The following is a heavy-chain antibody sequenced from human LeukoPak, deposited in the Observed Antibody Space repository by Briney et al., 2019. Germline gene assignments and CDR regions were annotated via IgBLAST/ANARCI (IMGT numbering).Heavy chain of an antibody. Sequence: SGTLSLTCAVSGGSISSSNWWSWVRQPPGKGLEWIGEIYHSGSTNYNPSLKSRVTMSVDKSKNQFSLKLSSVTAADTAVYYCASARYGSGSYEDYWGQGTLVTVSS. D-gene: IGHD3-10*01. CDR1: GGSISSSNW. V-gene: IGHV4-4*02. CDR2: IYHSGST. J-gene: IGHJ4*02. CDR3: ASARYGSGSYEDY.